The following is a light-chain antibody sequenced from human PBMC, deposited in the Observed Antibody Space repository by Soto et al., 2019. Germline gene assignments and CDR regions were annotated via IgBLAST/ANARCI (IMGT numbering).Light chain of an antibody. CDR2: AAS. CDR1: QGIDTS. Sequence: ILLTQSPSSLSASVGDRVTITCRASQGIDTSLAWYQQKPGKAPKLLIYAASNFQSGVPSRFSGSGSGTHFTLTISSLQPEDFATYYCLQLHGYPITFGQGTRLEI. J-gene: IGKJ5*01. V-gene: IGKV1-9*01. CDR3: LQLHGYPIT.